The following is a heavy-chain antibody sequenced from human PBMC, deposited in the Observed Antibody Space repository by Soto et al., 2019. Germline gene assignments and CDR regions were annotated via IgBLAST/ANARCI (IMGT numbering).Heavy chain of an antibody. V-gene: IGHV3-53*04. J-gene: IGHJ6*04. CDR3: ARFRYFDWLLSSGMDV. Sequence: GGSLRLSCAASGFTVSSNYMSWVRQAPGKGLEWVSVIYSGGSTYYADSVKGRFTISRHNSKNTLYLQMNSLRAEDTAVYYCARFRYFDWLLSSGMDVWGKGTTVTVSS. CDR1: GFTVSSNY. D-gene: IGHD3-9*01. CDR2: IYSGGST.